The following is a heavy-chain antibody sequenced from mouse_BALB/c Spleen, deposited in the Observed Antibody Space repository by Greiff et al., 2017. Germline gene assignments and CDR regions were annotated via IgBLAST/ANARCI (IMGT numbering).Heavy chain of an antibody. CDR1: GFSLTGYG. V-gene: IGHV2-6-7*01. Sequence: QVQLKESGPGLVAPSQSLSITCTVSGFSLTGYGVNWVRQPPGKGLEWLGMIWGDGSTDYNSALKSRLSISKDNSKSQVFLKMNSLQTDDTARYYCARDRGDYDGAWFAYWGQGTLVTVSA. CDR2: IWGDGST. CDR3: ARDRGDYDGAWFAY. J-gene: IGHJ3*01. D-gene: IGHD2-4*01.